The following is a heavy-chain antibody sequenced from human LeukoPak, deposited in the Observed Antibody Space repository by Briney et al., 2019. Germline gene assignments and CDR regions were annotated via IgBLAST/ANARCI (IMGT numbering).Heavy chain of an antibody. CDR3: ATETDDY. D-gene: IGHD2-21*02. V-gene: IGHV3-66*01. CDR1: GFTLSSNY. CDR2: IYSGGGT. Sequence: GGSLRLSCAASGFTLSSNYMSWVRQAPGKGLEWVSVIYSGGGTYYADSVKSRLTISRDNSKNTVYLQMNSLRAEDTAVYYCATETDDYWGQGTLVTVSS. J-gene: IGHJ4*02.